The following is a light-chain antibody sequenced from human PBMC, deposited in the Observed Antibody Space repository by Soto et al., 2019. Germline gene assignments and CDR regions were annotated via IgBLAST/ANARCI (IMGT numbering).Light chain of an antibody. CDR2: DVN. Sequence: QSVLTQPASVSGSPGQSITISCAGTSSYVGAYNYVSWYQHHPGKAPKLMIYDVNNRPSGDSNRFSGSKSGNMASLTISGLQAEDEADYYCSSWTSGATYVFGSGTKVTVL. CDR1: SSYVGAYNY. V-gene: IGLV2-14*03. J-gene: IGLJ1*01. CDR3: SSWTSGATYV.